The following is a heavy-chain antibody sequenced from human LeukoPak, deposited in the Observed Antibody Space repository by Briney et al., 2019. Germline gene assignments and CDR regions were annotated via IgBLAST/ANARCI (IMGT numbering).Heavy chain of an antibody. CDR2: IIPIFGTA. CDR1: GGTFSSYA. J-gene: IGHJ5*02. Sequence: VASVKVSCKASGGTFSSYAISWVRQAPGQGLEWMGGIIPIFGTANYPQKFQGRVTITTDESTSTAYMELSSLRSEDTAVYYCASAIVVVTAIPGWFDPWGQGTLVTVSS. CDR3: ASAIVVVTAIPGWFDP. V-gene: IGHV1-69*05. D-gene: IGHD2-21*02.